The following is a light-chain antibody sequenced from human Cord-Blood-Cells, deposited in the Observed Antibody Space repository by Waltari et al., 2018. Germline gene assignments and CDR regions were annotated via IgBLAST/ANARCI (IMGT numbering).Light chain of an antibody. Sequence: SYELTQPPSVSVSPGQTARITCSGDALPKQYAYWYQQTPGQAPVLVIYKDSERPSGIPERFSGSSSGTTVTLTISGVQAEDEADYYCQSADSSAPWVFGGGTKLTVL. CDR3: QSADSSAPWV. J-gene: IGLJ3*02. V-gene: IGLV3-25*03. CDR2: KDS. CDR1: ALPKQY.